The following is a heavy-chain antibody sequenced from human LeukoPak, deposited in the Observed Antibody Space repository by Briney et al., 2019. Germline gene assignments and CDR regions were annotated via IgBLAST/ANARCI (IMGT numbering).Heavy chain of an antibody. D-gene: IGHD5-18*01. Sequence: PGESLRLSCAASGFTFSSYEMNWVRQAPGKGLEWVSYISSSGSTIYYADSVKGRFTISRDNAKNSLYLQMNSLRAEDTAVYYCARASTSRGYSYGFDYWGQGTLVTVSS. V-gene: IGHV3-48*03. CDR3: ARASTSRGYSYGFDY. J-gene: IGHJ4*02. CDR1: GFTFSSYE. CDR2: ISSSGSTI.